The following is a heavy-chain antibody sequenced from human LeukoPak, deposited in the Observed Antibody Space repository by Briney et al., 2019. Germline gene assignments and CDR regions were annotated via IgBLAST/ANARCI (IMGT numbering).Heavy chain of an antibody. CDR3: ARDLHYYHSSGSNYYFDH. V-gene: IGHV3-7*03. CDR2: IKQDGSEK. J-gene: IGHJ4*02. D-gene: IGHD3-22*01. Sequence: GGSLRLSCAASGFTFSSYWMSWVRQAPGKGLEWVANIKQDGSEKYYVDSVKGRFTISRDNAYNSLYLQMNSLRAEDTAVYHCARDLHYYHSSGSNYYFDHWGQGTLVTVSS. CDR1: GFTFSSYW.